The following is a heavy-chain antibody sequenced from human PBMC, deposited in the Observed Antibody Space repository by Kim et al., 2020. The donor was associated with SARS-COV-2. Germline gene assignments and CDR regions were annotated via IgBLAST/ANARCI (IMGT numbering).Heavy chain of an antibody. CDR3: ASRVGVLAGYPLFTSYGMDV. V-gene: IGHV1-69*13. J-gene: IGHJ6*02. CDR1: GGTFSSYA. D-gene: IGHD3-9*01. Sequence: SVKVSCKASGGTFSSYAISWVRQAPGQGLEWMGGIIPIFGTANYAQKFQGRVTITADESTSTAYMELSSLRSEDTAVYYCASRVGVLAGYPLFTSYGMDVWGQGTTVTVSS. CDR2: IIPIFGTA.